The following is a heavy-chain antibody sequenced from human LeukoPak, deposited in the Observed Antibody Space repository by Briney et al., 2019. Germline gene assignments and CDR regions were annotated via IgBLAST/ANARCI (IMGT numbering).Heavy chain of an antibody. CDR2: IYSGGST. CDR1: GFTVSSKY. J-gene: IGHJ4*02. D-gene: IGHD4-23*01. CDR3: VKFYAGNGM. Sequence: AGGSLRLSCAASGFTVSSKYMSWVRQAPGKGLEWVSVIYSGGSTYYADSVKGRFTISRDNSKNTLFLQMNSLRAEDTAVYYCVKFYAGNGMWGQGTLVTVSS. V-gene: IGHV3-66*01.